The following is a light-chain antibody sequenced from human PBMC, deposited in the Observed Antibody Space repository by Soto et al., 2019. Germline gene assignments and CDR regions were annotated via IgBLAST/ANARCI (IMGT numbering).Light chain of an antibody. CDR1: QSVSSSY. V-gene: IGKV3-20*01. CDR3: QQYGSSPLFT. CDR2: GAS. J-gene: IGKJ3*01. Sequence: EIVLTQSPGTLSLSPGERATLSCRASQSVSSSYLAWYQQKPGQAPRLLIYGASSRATGIPDRFSDSGSGTDFILTISRLEPEDFAVYYCQQYGSSPLFTFGPGTKVDVK.